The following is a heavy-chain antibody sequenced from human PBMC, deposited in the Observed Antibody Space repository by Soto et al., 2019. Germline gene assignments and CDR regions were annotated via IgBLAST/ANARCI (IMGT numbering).Heavy chain of an antibody. J-gene: IGHJ4*02. V-gene: IGHV4-34*01. CDR3: ARGLYYDSSGCLFDY. Sequence: SETLSLTCAVYGGSCSGYYWSWIRQPPGKGLEWIGEINHSGSTNYNPSLKSRVTISVDTSKNQFSLKLSSVTAADTAVYYCARGLYYDSSGCLFDYWGQGTLVTVSS. D-gene: IGHD3-22*01. CDR2: INHSGST. CDR1: GGSCSGYY.